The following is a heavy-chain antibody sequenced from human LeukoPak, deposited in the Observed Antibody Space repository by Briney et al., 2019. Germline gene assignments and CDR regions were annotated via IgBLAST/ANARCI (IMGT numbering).Heavy chain of an antibody. CDR1: GFTFSSYW. J-gene: IGHJ4*02. CDR2: INHDGRAT. V-gene: IGHV3-7*01. D-gene: IGHD1-1*01. Sequence: GGSLRLSCAASGFTFSSYWMSWVRQAPGKGLEWVSRINHDGRATYYVDSVKGRFTISRDNAKNSLYLQMNSLRAEDTAVYYSARERVMTVLYWGQGTPVTVSS. CDR3: ARERVMTVLY.